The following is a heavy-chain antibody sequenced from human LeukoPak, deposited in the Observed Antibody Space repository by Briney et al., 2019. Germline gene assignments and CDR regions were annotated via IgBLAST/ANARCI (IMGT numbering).Heavy chain of an antibody. J-gene: IGHJ3*01. V-gene: IGHV1-46*01. CDR3: AREHPDYHGFDF. Sequence: ASVKVSCKASGYTFTNYSMHWVRQAPGQGLEWMGVIFPGGGVTEYAQKFQGRVTVTRDTSTRTVYMELSSLRSDDTAMYYCAREHPDYHGFDFWGQGTMVSVSS. D-gene: IGHD4-11*01. CDR2: IFPGGGVT. CDR1: GYTFTNYS.